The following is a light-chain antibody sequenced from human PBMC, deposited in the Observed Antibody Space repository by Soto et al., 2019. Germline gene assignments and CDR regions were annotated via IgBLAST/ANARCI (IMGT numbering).Light chain of an antibody. J-gene: IGKJ1*01. CDR3: QQYNNWWT. Sequence: EIVMTQSPATLSVSPGERATLSCRASQSVSSNLAWYQQKPGQAPRRLIYGASTRATGIPARFSGSGSGTEFTLTISSLPSEDFAVYYCQQYNNWWTFGQGTKVEIK. V-gene: IGKV3-15*01. CDR1: QSVSSN. CDR2: GAS.